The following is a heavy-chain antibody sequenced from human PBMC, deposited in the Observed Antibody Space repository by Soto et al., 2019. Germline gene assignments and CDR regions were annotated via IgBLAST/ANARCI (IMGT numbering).Heavy chain of an antibody. CDR1: GFIFSTYT. V-gene: IGHV3-21*01. D-gene: IGHD3-16*01. J-gene: IGHJ6*02. CDR3: ARGSWGGDGIDV. Sequence: GGSLRLSCAASGFIFSTYTINWVRQAPGKGLEWVASISSSRDIFYADSVKARFTISRDNANSSVDLQMNSLRVGDTAIYYCARGSWGGDGIDVWGQGTTVTVSS. CDR2: ISSSRDI.